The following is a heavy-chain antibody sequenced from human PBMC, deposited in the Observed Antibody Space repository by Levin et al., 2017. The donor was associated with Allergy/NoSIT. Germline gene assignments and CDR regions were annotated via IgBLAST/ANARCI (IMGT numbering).Heavy chain of an antibody. Sequence: KISCKASGGTFSSYAISWVRQAPGQGLEWMGGIIPIFGTANYAQKFQGRVTITADESTSTAYMELSSLRSEDTAVYYCARSRGRYSSSPDAFDIWGQGTMVTVSS. D-gene: IGHD6-13*01. V-gene: IGHV1-69*01. CDR1: GGTFSSYA. J-gene: IGHJ3*02. CDR2: IIPIFGTA. CDR3: ARSRGRYSSSPDAFDI.